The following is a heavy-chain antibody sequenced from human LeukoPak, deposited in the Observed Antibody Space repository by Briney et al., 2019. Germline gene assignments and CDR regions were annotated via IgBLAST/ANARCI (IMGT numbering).Heavy chain of an antibody. CDR3: AREDSYAAAFDY. D-gene: IGHD5-18*01. CDR1: GGTFSSYA. J-gene: IGHJ4*02. CDR2: IIPILGIA. V-gene: IGHV1-69*04. Sequence: ASVKVSCTASGGTFSSYAISWVRQAPGQGLEWMGRIIPILGIANYAQKFQGRVTITADKSTSTAYMELSSLRSEDTAVYYCAREDSYAAAFDYWGQGTLVTVSS.